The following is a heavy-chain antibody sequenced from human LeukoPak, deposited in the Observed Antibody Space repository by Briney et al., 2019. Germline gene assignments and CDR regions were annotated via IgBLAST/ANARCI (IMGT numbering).Heavy chain of an antibody. CDR3: ARDPRKTYSSGWFYFDY. D-gene: IGHD6-19*01. Sequence: GSVNVSCKASGYTFSTYGISWVRQAPGQGLEWMAWISAYNGNTNYAQKFQGRVTMTTDTSTSTAYMELKSLRSDDTAVYYCARDPRKTYSSGWFYFDYWGQGTL. V-gene: IGHV1-18*01. CDR2: ISAYNGNT. J-gene: IGHJ4*02. CDR1: GYTFSTYG.